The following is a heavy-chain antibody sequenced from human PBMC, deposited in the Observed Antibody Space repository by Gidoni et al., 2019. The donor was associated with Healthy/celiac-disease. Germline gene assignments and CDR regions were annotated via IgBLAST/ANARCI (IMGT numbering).Heavy chain of an antibody. CDR2: IIPIFGTA. J-gene: IGHJ3*02. V-gene: IGHV1-69*01. CDR3: ARNFQTTYYYDSSGSNGAFDI. D-gene: IGHD3-22*01. Sequence: QVQLVQSGAEVKKPGSSVKVSCKASGGTFSSYAISWVRQAPGQGLEWMGGIIPIFGTANYAQKFQGRVTITADESTSTAYMELSSLRSEDTAVYYCARNFQTTYYYDSSGSNGAFDIWGQGTMVTVSS. CDR1: GGTFSSYA.